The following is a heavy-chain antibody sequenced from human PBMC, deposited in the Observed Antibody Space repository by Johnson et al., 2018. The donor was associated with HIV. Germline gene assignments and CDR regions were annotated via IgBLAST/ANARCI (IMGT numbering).Heavy chain of an antibody. CDR3: ARDPTTQDSRLTGDFGAFDI. CDR2: INWNGGST. V-gene: IGHV3-20*04. CDR1: GFTFDDYA. D-gene: IGHD7-27*01. Sequence: VQLVESGGGVERPGGSLRLSCAASGFTFDDYAMSWVRQAPGKGLEWVSGINWNGGSTNYAASVKGRFVISRDNARNSLYLQMNGLTVEDTALYFCARDPTTQDSRLTGDFGAFDIWGQGTMVTVSS. J-gene: IGHJ3*02.